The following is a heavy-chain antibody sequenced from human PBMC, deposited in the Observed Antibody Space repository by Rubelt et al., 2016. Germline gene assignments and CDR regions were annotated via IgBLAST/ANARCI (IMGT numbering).Heavy chain of an antibody. CDR2: ISGSGGAT. D-gene: IGHD3-10*01. J-gene: IGHJ4*02. V-gene: IGHV3-23*04. CDR3: ARSRAGTYSPLDS. Sequence: EVQLVESGGGLVQPGGSLRLSCAASGFTFSIYAMNWVRQAPGKGLEWVSYISGSGGATYYADSVKGRFTISRDNSKNTVFLQMNSLRAEDTAVYYCARSRAGTYSPLDSWGQGTLVTVSS. CDR1: GFTFSIYA.